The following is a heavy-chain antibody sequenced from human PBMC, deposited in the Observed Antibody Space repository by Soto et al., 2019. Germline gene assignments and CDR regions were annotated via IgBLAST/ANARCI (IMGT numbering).Heavy chain of an antibody. V-gene: IGHV4-34*01. CDR1: GGSFSGYY. CDR3: ARRNNYYGSGSYYIRNYYFDY. Sequence: PSETLSLTCAVYGGSFSGYYWSWIRQPPGKGLEWIGEINHSGSTNYNPSLKSRVTISVDTSKNQFSLKLSSVTAADTAVYYCARRNNYYGSGSYYIRNYYFDYWGQGTLVTVSS. J-gene: IGHJ4*02. CDR2: INHSGST. D-gene: IGHD3-10*01.